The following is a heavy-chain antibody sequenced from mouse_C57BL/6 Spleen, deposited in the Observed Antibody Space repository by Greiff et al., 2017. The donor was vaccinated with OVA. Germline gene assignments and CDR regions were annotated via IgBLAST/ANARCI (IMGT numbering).Heavy chain of an antibody. CDR3: ARSMDDGYYGYYYAMDY. Sequence: VHLVESGAELAKPGASVKLSCKASGYTFTSYWMHWVKQRPGQGLEWIGYINPSSGYTKYNQKFKDKATLTADKSSSTAYMQLSSLTYEDSAVYYCARSMDDGYYGYYYAMDYWGQGTSVTVSS. CDR1: GYTFTSYW. V-gene: IGHV1-7*01. CDR2: INPSSGYT. D-gene: IGHD2-3*01. J-gene: IGHJ4*01.